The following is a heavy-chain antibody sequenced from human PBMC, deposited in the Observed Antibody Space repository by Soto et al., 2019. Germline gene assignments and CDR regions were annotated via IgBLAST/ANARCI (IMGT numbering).Heavy chain of an antibody. CDR2: INPYNGNT. Sequence: ASVKVSCKASGYTFTNYGIIWLRQAPGQGLECMGWINPYNGNTYYAQRVRGRVTLTRDTSTSTAYMELRSLRSDDTAVYYCARVPTDNSGFYRYYFDYWGQGTLVTVSS. CDR3: ARVPTDNSGFYRYYFDY. J-gene: IGHJ4*02. D-gene: IGHD3-22*01. CDR1: GYTFTNYG. V-gene: IGHV1-18*04.